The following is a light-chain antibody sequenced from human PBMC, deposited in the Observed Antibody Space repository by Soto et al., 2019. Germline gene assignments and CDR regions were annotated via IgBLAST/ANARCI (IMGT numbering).Light chain of an antibody. V-gene: IGKV3-15*01. CDR2: GAS. CDR3: QQYNKWPQT. CDR1: QSVAKD. J-gene: IGKJ5*01. Sequence: EIVMTQSPATLSVPPGERVTLSCRASQSVAKDLAWYQHKPGQAPRLLIHGASTRATGIPARFSGVGSGTEFTLTISSLQSEDFAVYYCQQYNKWPQTFGQGTRLEIK.